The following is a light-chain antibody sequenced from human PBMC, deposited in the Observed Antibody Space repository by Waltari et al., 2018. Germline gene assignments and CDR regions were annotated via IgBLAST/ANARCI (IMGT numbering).Light chain of an antibody. CDR3: QQYNSYPLT. CDR1: QSFSSR. Sequence: DIQMTQSPSTLSASVGDRVTITCRASQSFSSRLAWYQQKPGKAPKLLIYMASSLESGVPSSFSGSGSGTEFTLTISSLQPDDFATYYCQQYNSYPLTFGQGTKLEIK. V-gene: IGKV1-5*03. CDR2: MAS. J-gene: IGKJ2*01.